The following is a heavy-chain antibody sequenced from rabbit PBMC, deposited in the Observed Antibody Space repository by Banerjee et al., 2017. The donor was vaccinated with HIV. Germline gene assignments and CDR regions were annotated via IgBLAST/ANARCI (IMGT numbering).Heavy chain of an antibody. V-gene: IGHV1S45*01. CDR2: IAACSGIA. J-gene: IGHJ4*01. CDR3: GRGVGRSVWGDL. D-gene: IGHD4-1*01. Sequence: QAQEVAAGGGLNQPEGFLPLCCAASGSSFGSCYYVWWVRQAPGKGVGRVGSIAACSGIASYASCPKGRFTTSKPSSTPETLQMTILTAAGSASDFYGRGVGRSVWGDLWGPGTLVTVS. CDR1: GSSFGSCYY.